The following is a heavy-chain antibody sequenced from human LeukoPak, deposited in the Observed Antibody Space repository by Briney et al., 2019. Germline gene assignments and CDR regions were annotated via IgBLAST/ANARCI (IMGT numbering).Heavy chain of an antibody. CDR3: ARGGCSSTSCMQFDP. V-gene: IGHV1-69*13. Sequence: SVKVSCKASGGTFISYAISWVRQAPGQGLEWMGGIIPIFGTANYAQKFQGRVTITADESTSTAYMELSSLRSEDTAVYYCARGGCSSTSCMQFDPWGQGTLVTVSS. J-gene: IGHJ5*02. D-gene: IGHD2-2*01. CDR2: IIPIFGTA. CDR1: GGTFISYA.